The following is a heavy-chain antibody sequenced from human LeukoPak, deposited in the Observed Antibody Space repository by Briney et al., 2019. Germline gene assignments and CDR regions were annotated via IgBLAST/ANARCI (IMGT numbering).Heavy chain of an antibody. D-gene: IGHD6-19*01. Sequence: PGRSLRLSCAASGFTFSSCAMHWVRQAPGKGLEWVAVISYDGSNKYYADSVKGRFTISRDNSKNTLYLQMNSLRAEDTAVYYCASAVAGTYWGQGTLVTVSS. CDR1: GFTFSSCA. V-gene: IGHV3-30-3*01. J-gene: IGHJ4*02. CDR3: ASAVAGTY. CDR2: ISYDGSNK.